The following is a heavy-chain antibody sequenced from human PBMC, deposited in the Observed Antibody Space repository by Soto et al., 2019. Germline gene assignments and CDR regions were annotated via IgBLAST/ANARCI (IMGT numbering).Heavy chain of an antibody. CDR2: ISYDGSNK. Sequence: QVQLVESGGGVVQPGRSLRLSCAASGFTFSSYGMHWVRQAPGKGLEWVAVISYDGSNKYYADSVKGRFTISRDNSKNTLYLQMNSLRAEDTAVYYCAKIGHRYCSSTSCFFDYWGQGTLVTVSS. J-gene: IGHJ4*02. D-gene: IGHD2-2*01. CDR1: GFTFSSYG. CDR3: AKIGHRYCSSTSCFFDY. V-gene: IGHV3-30*18.